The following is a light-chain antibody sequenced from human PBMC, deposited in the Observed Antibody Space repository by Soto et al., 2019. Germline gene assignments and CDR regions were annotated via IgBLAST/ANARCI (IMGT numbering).Light chain of an antibody. Sequence: EIVLTQSPDTLSLSPVERATLSCRASQSISSTQLVWYQQKPGQAPTLLIFGASSRATGIPDRFSGSGSGTDFTLTISSLEPEDFAVYYCQQRSNWPPITFGQGTRLEIK. V-gene: IGKV3D-20*02. CDR1: QSISSTQ. CDR2: GAS. J-gene: IGKJ5*01. CDR3: QQRSNWPPIT.